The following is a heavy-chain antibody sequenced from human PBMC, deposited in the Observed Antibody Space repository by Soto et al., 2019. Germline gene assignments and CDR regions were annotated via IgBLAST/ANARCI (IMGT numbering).Heavy chain of an antibody. J-gene: IGHJ4*02. CDR2: ISGSGGST. CDR3: ATYYDILTGYYRGLDY. V-gene: IGHV3-23*01. Sequence: GGSLRLSCAASGFTFNSYTMAWVRQAPGKGLEWVSAISGSGGSTYYADSVKGRFTISRDNSKNTLYLQMNSLRAEDTAVYYCATYYDILTGYYRGLDYWGQGTLVTVSS. CDR1: GFTFNSYT. D-gene: IGHD3-9*01.